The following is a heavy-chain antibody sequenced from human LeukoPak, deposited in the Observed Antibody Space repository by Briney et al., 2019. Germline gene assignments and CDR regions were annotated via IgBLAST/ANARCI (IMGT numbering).Heavy chain of an antibody. CDR1: GYTFTGYY. Sequence: ASVKVSCKASGYTFTGYYMHWVRQAPGQGLEWMGWINPNSGGTNYAQKFQGSVTMTRDTSISTAYMELSRLRSDDTAVYYCARVPGDYGGNSVRFVYWGQGTLVTVSS. J-gene: IGHJ4*02. V-gene: IGHV1-2*02. CDR3: ARVPGDYGGNSVRFVY. D-gene: IGHD4-23*01. CDR2: INPNSGGT.